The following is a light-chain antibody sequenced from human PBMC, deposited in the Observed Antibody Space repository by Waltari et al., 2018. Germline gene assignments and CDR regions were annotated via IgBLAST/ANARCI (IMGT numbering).Light chain of an antibody. CDR1: SGSVSTSKY. CDR3: MVDMGGGISV. J-gene: IGLJ6*01. Sequence: TVVTQEPSLSVSPGGTVTLTCGLSSGSVSTSKYPSWYQQTPGPAPRPLIYSTNTRPSGVPARFSGSLLGNKPPLTITGAQADDESDYYCMVDMGGGISVFGSGTKLTVL. CDR2: STN. V-gene: IGLV8-61*01.